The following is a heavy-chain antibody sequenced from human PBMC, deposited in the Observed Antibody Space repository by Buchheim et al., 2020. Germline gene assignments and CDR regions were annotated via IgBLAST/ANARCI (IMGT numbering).Heavy chain of an antibody. J-gene: IGHJ5*02. CDR2: IYYSGST. Sequence: QVQLQESGPGLVKPSETLSLTCTVSGGSISSYYWSWIRQPPGKGLEWIGYIYYSGSTNYNPSLKSRVTISVDTSKNQFSLKLSSVTAADTAVYYCARESYDILTGNWFDPWGQGTL. D-gene: IGHD3-9*01. CDR3: ARESYDILTGNWFDP. CDR1: GGSISSYY. V-gene: IGHV4-59*01.